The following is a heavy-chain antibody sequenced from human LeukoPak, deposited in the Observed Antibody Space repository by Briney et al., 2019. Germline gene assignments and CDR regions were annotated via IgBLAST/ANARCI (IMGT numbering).Heavy chain of an antibody. CDR2: ISAYNGNT. J-gene: IGHJ5*02. CDR3: ARVPGRVAAPSNWFDP. D-gene: IGHD2-15*01. Sequence: ASVKVSCKASGYTFTKYGITWVRQAPGQGLEWMGWISAYNGNTNYAQKLQGRVTMTTDTSTSTAYMELRSLRSDDTAVYYCARVPGRVAAPSNWFDPWGQGTLVTLSS. CDR1: GYTFTKYG. V-gene: IGHV1-18*01.